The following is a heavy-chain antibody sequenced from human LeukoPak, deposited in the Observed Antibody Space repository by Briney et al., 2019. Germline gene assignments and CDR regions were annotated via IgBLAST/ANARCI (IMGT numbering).Heavy chain of an antibody. Sequence: PGGSLRLSCAASGFTVNTNGMHWVRHAPDKGLEGVSFVRYDGIDKYYADSVKGRFTVSRDDSKNTLYLQMNSLRTEDTAVYYCAKDQEMAYYDILTGYTPVDYWGQGTLVTVSS. J-gene: IGHJ4*02. V-gene: IGHV3-30*02. CDR1: GFTVNTNG. D-gene: IGHD3-9*01. CDR3: AKDQEMAYYDILTGYTPVDY. CDR2: VRYDGIDK.